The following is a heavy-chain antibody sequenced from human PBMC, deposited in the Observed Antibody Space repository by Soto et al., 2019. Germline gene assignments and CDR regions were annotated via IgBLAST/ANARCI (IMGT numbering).Heavy chain of an antibody. CDR3: ARDSVTTTYYYYGMDV. V-gene: IGHV3-21*01. Sequence: EVQLVESGGGLVKPGGSLRLSCAASGFTFSSYTMNWVRQAPGKGLDWVSSIRSSGPYLQYADSLRGRFTISRDNAKNSLYLQMDSLRVEDSAVYYCARDSVTTTYYYYGMDVWGQGTTVTVSS. J-gene: IGHJ6*02. CDR1: GFTFSSYT. CDR2: IRSSGPYL. D-gene: IGHD4-17*01.